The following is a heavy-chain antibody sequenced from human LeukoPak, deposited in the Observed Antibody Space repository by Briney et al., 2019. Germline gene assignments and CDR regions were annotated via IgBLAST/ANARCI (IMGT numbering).Heavy chain of an antibody. J-gene: IGHJ5*02. V-gene: IGHV3-48*03. CDR3: ARGVNYGGNSNWFDP. D-gene: IGHD4-23*01. CDR2: ISNSGNSI. Sequence: GGSLRLSCAASGFSFSDHEMNWVRQAPGKGLEWVSSISNSGNSIYYGDPVKGRFTISRDNAKNSLYLQMNSLRAEDTALYYCARGVNYGGNSNWFDPWGQGTLVTVSS. CDR1: GFSFSDHE.